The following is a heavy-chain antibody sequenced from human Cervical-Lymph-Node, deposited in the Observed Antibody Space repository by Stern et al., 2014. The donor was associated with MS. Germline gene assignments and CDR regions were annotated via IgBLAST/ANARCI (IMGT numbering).Heavy chain of an antibody. V-gene: IGHV3-30*03. CDR1: GFSLSNSG. CDR2: MSFVGGNK. J-gene: IGHJ6*02. Sequence: VQLVESGGGVVQPGRSLTLSCAASGFSLSNSGMPLVRQAPGKGLEWVAVMSFVGGNKKYGDSVKGRFSISRDMAKDTLFLQMNSLRPEDTAVYYCMGVGDAMHVWGQGTTVIVSS. CDR3: MGVGDAMHV.